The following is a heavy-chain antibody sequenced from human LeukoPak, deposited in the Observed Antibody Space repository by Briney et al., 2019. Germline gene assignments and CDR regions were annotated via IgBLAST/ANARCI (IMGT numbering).Heavy chain of an antibody. CDR1: GYNFTNNW. CDR2: IWPGDSDT. V-gene: IGHV5-51*01. Sequence: PGESLKISCKGSGYNFTNNWIGWVRQMPGKGPEWMGIIWPGDSDTRYNPSFQGHVSISADPSINTAYLQWSSLEASDTAMYYCARGNWARWFDPWGQGTLVTVSS. CDR3: ARGNWARWFDP. J-gene: IGHJ5*02. D-gene: IGHD7-27*01.